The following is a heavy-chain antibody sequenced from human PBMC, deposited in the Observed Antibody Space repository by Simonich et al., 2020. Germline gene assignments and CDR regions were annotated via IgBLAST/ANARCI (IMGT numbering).Heavy chain of an antibody. CDR2: ISYDGSKK. Sequence: QVQLVESGGGVVQPGRSLRLSWAASGFTFSSYAMHWVRQAPGMGLECVAVISYDGSKKYYADTVKGRFTISRDNSKNTLYLQMNSLRAEDTAVYYCARDHLDSGSYYFDYWGQGTLVTVSS. CDR1: GFTFSSYA. CDR3: ARDHLDSGSYYFDY. D-gene: IGHD1-26*01. V-gene: IGHV3-30*07. J-gene: IGHJ4*02.